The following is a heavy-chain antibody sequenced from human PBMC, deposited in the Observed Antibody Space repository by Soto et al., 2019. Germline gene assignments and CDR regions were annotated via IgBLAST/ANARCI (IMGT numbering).Heavy chain of an antibody. J-gene: IGHJ4*02. CDR2: MNGDGPTT. D-gene: IGHD4-17*01. CDR1: GFTFSNYW. V-gene: IGHV3-74*02. Sequence: EVQLVESGGGLVQPGGSLRLSCAASGFTFSNYWIHWVRQAPGKGLVWVSRMNGDGPTTNYAASLKGRFTISRDNARNTWYRQMNSRRAEDTAVYYCANSAGGIYGDYDWGQGTLVTVSS. CDR3: ANSAGGIYGDYD.